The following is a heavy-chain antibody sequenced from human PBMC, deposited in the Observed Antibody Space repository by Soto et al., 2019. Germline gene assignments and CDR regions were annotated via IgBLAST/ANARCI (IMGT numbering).Heavy chain of an antibody. CDR3: ARVSSSWYAGFFDL. Sequence: EVQLLESGGGLVQPGGSLRLSCTASGFTFNSHAMTWVRQAPGKGLEWVSGLSDSGGSIYYAGSVKGRLTISRDNSKNVLYRQMNTLRAEDTAIYYCARVSSSWYAGFFDLWGQGTLVTVSS. D-gene: IGHD6-13*01. V-gene: IGHV3-23*01. J-gene: IGHJ4*02. CDR2: LSDSGGSI. CDR1: GFTFNSHA.